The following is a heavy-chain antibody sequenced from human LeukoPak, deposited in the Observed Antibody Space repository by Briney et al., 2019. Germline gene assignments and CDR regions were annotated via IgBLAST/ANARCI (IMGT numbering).Heavy chain of an antibody. V-gene: IGHV3-30*04. J-gene: IGHJ4*02. CDR3: AREVGKRDFDY. CDR2: ISSDGSNG. CDR1: GFTFSFYA. Sequence: PGRSLRLSCAASGFTFSFYAIHWVRQAPGKGLEWVAVISSDGSNGYYADSVKGRFTISRDNSKNTLYLQMNSPRVEDTAVYYCAREVGKRDFDYWGQGTLVTVSS. D-gene: IGHD1-26*01.